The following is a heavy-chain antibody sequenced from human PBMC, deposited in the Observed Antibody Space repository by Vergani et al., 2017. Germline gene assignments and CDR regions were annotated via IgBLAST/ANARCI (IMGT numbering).Heavy chain of an antibody. V-gene: IGHV4-61*10. CDR1: GGSVSSGSYY. CDR2: IYYSGST. D-gene: IGHD6-13*01. CDR3: ARSVSAAELDY. Sequence: VQLQESGPGLVKPSETLSLTCTFSGGSVSSGSYYWSWIRQPAGKGLEWIGYIYYSGSTNYNPSLKSRGTISVDTAKNQFSLKLSSVTAADTAVYYCARSVSAAELDYWGQGTLVTVSS. J-gene: IGHJ4*02.